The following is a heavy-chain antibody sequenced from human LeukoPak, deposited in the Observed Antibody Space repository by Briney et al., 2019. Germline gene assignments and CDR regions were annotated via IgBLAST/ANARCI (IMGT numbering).Heavy chain of an antibody. J-gene: IGHJ6*02. Sequence: GGSLRLSCAASGFTFSSYAMDWVRHAPGKGLEWVAFISYDGSNKYYADSVKGRFTISRDNSKNTLYLQMNSLRAEDTAVYYCARDVFYWSDYYYGMDVWGQGTTVTVSS. CDR1: GFTFSSYA. D-gene: IGHD2-15*01. CDR3: ARDVFYWSDYYYGMDV. CDR2: ISYDGSNK. V-gene: IGHV3-30-3*01.